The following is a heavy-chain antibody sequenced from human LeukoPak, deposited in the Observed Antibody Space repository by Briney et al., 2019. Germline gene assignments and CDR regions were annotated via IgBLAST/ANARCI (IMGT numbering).Heavy chain of an antibody. CDR3: AKDRSCTNDICHGDFDY. Sequence: GGSLRLSCAASGFTFSSYAVSWVRQAPGKGLEWVSSISGSGGSIYSADSVKGRFTISRDNSKNTLYLQMNSLRAEDTALYYCAKDRSCTNDICHGDFDYWGQGTLVTVSS. D-gene: IGHD2-8*01. V-gene: IGHV3-23*01. CDR2: ISGSGGSI. J-gene: IGHJ4*02. CDR1: GFTFSSYA.